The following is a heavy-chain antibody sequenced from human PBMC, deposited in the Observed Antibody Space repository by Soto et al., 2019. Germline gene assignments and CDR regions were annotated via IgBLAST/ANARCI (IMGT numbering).Heavy chain of an antibody. CDR3: AKDDSLLPYSSSWANFDY. D-gene: IGHD6-13*01. Sequence: QPGGSLRLSCAASGFTFSSYGMHWVRQAPGKGLEWVAVISYDGSNKYYADSVKGRFTISRDNSKNTLYLQMNSLRAEDTAVYYCAKDDSLLPYSSSWANFDYWGQGTLVTVSS. CDR2: ISYDGSNK. CDR1: GFTFSSYG. J-gene: IGHJ4*02. V-gene: IGHV3-30*18.